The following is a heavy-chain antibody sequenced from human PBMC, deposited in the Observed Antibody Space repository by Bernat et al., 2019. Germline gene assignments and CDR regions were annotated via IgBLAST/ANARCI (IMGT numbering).Heavy chain of an antibody. D-gene: IGHD6-19*01. CDR2: IYYSGST. CDR3: ARGLIAVAGTVSDY. J-gene: IGHJ4*02. V-gene: IGHV4-30-4*01. Sequence: QVQLQESGPGLVKPSQTLSLTCTVSGGSISSGDYYWSWIRQPPGKGLEWIGYIYYSGSTDYNPSLKSRVTISADTSKNQFSLKLSSVTAADTAVFYCARGLIAVAGTVSDYWGQGTLVTVSS. CDR1: GGSISSGDYY.